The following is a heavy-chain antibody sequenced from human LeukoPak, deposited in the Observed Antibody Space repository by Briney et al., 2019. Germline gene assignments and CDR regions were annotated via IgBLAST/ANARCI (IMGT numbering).Heavy chain of an antibody. V-gene: IGHV4-59*01. CDR3: ARASVTYYYYYYMDV. J-gene: IGHJ6*03. D-gene: IGHD4-11*01. CDR2: IYSSGTT. CDR1: GGSINDFY. Sequence: SETLSLTCTVSGGSINDFYWNWIRQPPGKGLEWIGYIYSSGTTNYNPSLKSRVTISVDTSKNQFSLKLSSVTAADTAVYYCARASVTYYYYYYMDVWGKGTTVTVSS.